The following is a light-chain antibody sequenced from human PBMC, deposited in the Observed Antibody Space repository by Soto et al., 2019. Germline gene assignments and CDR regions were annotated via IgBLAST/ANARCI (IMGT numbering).Light chain of an antibody. J-gene: IGKJ2*01. V-gene: IGKV3-20*01. CDR3: QQYGSSPYT. CDR2: GAS. Sequence: EIVLTQSPGTLSLSPGERATLSCRASQSVSSSYLAWYQQKPGQAPRLLMYGASSRATGIPDRFSGGGFATDFTLTISRLEPEDFAVYYCQQYGSSPYTFGQGTKLEIK. CDR1: QSVSSSY.